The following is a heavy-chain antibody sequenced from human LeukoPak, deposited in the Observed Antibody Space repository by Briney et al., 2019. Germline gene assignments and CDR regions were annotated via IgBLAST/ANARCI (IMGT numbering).Heavy chain of an antibody. CDR3: AREEAGFFGPFLPDY. J-gene: IGHJ4*02. Sequence: PSETLSLTCTVSGGSISSYYWSWIRQPPGKGLEWIGYIYYSGSTYYNPSLKSRVTILVDTSKNQFSLKLSSVTAADTAMYYCAREEAGFFGPFLPDYWGQGTLVTVSS. CDR1: GGSISSYY. CDR2: IYYSGST. V-gene: IGHV4-59*12. D-gene: IGHD6-19*01.